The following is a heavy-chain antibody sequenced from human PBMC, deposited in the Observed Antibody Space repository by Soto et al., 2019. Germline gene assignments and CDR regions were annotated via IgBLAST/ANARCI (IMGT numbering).Heavy chain of an antibody. D-gene: IGHD3-22*01. CDR3: ARDQSHYYDSSGYYYEGGGYFDY. CDR2: IYYSGST. V-gene: IGHV4-31*03. Sequence: QVQLQESGPGLVKPSQTLSLTCTVSGGSISSGGYYWSWIRQHPGKGLEWIGYIYYSGSTYYNPSFKGRVNISVDTSKNQFSLKLSSVTAADKAVYYWARDQSHYYDSSGYYYEGGGYFDYWGQGTLVTVSS. CDR1: GGSISSGGYY. J-gene: IGHJ4*02.